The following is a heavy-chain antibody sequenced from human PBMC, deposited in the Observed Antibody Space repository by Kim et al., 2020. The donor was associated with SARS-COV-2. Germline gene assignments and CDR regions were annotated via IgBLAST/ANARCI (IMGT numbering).Heavy chain of an antibody. Sequence: ASVKVSCKASGYTFTSYYMHWVRQAPGQGLEWMGIINPSGGSTSYAQKFQGRVTMTRDTSTSTVYMELSSLRSEDTAVYYCARMGGSSWYSLQYGMDVWGQGTTVTVSS. CDR3: ARMGGSSWYSLQYGMDV. D-gene: IGHD6-13*01. CDR1: GYTFTSYY. V-gene: IGHV1-46*01. CDR2: INPSGGST. J-gene: IGHJ6*02.